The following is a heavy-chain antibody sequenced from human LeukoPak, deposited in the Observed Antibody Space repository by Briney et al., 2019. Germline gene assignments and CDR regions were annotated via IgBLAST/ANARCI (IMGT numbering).Heavy chain of an antibody. J-gene: IGHJ6*03. CDR1: GGSFSGYY. CDR3: ARVSFFRWAATRPSYYYYYMDV. V-gene: IGHV4-34*01. CDR2: INHSGST. D-gene: IGHD2-15*01. Sequence: SETLSLTCAVYGGSFSGYYWSWIRKPPGKGLEWIGEINHSGSTNYNPSLKSRVTISVDTSKNQFSLQLSSVTAADTAVYYCARVSFFRWAATRPSYYYYYMDVWGKGTTVTISS.